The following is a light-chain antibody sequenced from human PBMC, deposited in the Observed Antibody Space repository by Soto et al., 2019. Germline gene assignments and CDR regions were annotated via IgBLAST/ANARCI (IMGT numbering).Light chain of an antibody. J-gene: IGKJ1*01. V-gene: IGKV3D-15*01. Sequence: IVMRQSPATLSGSPGAGATISCRASQSVDSNLAWYPQKPGQAPRLLIYGASSRATGIPDRFIGSGSGTDFTLRLSRLEPEEFAVYDCQQYSNLWTVGQGTQVDLK. CDR1: QSVDSN. CDR2: GAS. CDR3: QQYSNLWT.